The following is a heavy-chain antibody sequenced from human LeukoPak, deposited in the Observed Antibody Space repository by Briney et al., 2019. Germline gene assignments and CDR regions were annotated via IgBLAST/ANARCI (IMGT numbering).Heavy chain of an antibody. V-gene: IGHV4-34*01. Sequence: PSETLSLTCAVYGGSFSGYYWSWIRQPPGKGLEWIGEINHSGSTNYNPSLKSRVTISVDTSKNQFSLKLSSVTAADTAVYYCARIQGVFGYYYYMDVWGKGTTVTVSS. J-gene: IGHJ6*03. D-gene: IGHD3-10*01. CDR3: ARIQGVFGYYYYMDV. CDR1: GGSFSGYY. CDR2: INHSGST.